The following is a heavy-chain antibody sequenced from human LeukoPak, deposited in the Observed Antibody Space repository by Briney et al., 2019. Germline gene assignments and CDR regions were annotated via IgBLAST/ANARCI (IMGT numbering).Heavy chain of an antibody. J-gene: IGHJ4*02. CDR1: GYSFTSYG. CDR3: ASGVHGTYSGY. CDR2: ISAYNGNA. D-gene: IGHD3-9*01. V-gene: IGHV1-18*01. Sequence: GASVKVSCKASGYSFTSYGISWVRQAPGQGLEWMGWISAYNGNANYAQKLQGRVSMTTDTSTSTAYMELGSLRSDDTAVYYCASGVHGTYSGYWGQGTLVTVSS.